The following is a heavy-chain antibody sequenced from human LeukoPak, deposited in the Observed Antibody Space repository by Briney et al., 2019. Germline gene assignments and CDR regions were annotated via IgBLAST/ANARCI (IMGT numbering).Heavy chain of an antibody. Sequence: GGSLRLSCAAAGFTLDDYTMHWVRHAPGKGLEWVSLISWDGGSTYYADSVKGRFTISRDNSKNSLYLQMNSLRTEDTALYYCAKDIGSHSSSPGFDYWGQGTLVTVSS. J-gene: IGHJ4*02. CDR2: ISWDGGST. CDR1: GFTLDDYT. CDR3: AKDIGSHSSSPGFDY. V-gene: IGHV3-43*01. D-gene: IGHD6-6*01.